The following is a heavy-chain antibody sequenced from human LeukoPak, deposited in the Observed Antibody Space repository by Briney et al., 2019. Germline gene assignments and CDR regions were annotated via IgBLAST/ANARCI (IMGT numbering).Heavy chain of an antibody. CDR2: ISGSGGST. V-gene: IGHV3-23*01. J-gene: IGHJ4*02. CDR1: GFTFNRDW. CDR3: AKEADYDILTGPDY. D-gene: IGHD3-9*01. Sequence: GGSLRLSCAASGFTFNRDWTAWVRQAPGKGLEWVSAISGSGGSTYYADSVKGRFTISRDNSKNTLYLQMNSLRAEDTAVYYCAKEADYDILTGPDYWGQGTLVTVSS.